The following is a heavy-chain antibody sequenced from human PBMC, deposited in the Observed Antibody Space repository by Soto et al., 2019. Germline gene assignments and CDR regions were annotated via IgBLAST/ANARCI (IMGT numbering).Heavy chain of an antibody. D-gene: IGHD2-21*01. J-gene: IGHJ4*02. CDR1: GFTFSSYW. CDR2: INSDGSII. CDR3: VRGLGDY. V-gene: IGHV3-74*01. Sequence: EVQLVESGGGLVQPGGSLRLSCAASGFTFSSYWMHWVRQAPGKRLVWVSRINSDGSIITSADSVKGRLTISRDNAKNTLYLQMDSLRAEDTAVYYCVRGLGDYWGQGTLVTVSS.